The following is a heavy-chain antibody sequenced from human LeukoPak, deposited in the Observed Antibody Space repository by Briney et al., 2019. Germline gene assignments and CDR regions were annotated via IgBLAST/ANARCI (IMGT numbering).Heavy chain of an antibody. CDR1: GGSISSYY. Sequence: SETLSLTCTVSGGSISSYYWSWIRQPPGKGLEWIGYIYYSGSTNYNPSLKSRVTISVDTSKNQFSLKLSSVTAADTAVYYCARDAWGEGSWLALNWFDPWGQGTLVTVSS. CDR2: IYYSGST. V-gene: IGHV4-59*01. D-gene: IGHD6-13*01. CDR3: ARDAWGEGSWLALNWFDP. J-gene: IGHJ5*02.